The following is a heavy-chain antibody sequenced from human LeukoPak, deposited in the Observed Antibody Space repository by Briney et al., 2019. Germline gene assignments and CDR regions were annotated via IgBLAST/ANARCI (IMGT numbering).Heavy chain of an antibody. J-gene: IGHJ4*02. CDR2: ISGSGGST. D-gene: IGHD6-13*01. V-gene: IGHV3-23*01. CDR1: GFTFSSYS. Sequence: GGSLRLSCAASGFTFSSYSMSWVRQAPGKGLEWVSAISGSGGSTYYADSVKGRFTISRDNSKNTLYLQMNSLRAEDTAVYYCAKDHRYSSSWYPGYWGQGTLVTVSS. CDR3: AKDHRYSSSWYPGY.